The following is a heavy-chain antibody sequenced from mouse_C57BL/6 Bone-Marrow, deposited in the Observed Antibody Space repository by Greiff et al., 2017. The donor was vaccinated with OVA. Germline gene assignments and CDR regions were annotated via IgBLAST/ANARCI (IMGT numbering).Heavy chain of an antibody. D-gene: IGHD4-1*01. J-gene: IGHJ3*01. CDR1: GYTFTSYW. CDR2: IDPSDSYT. Sequence: QVQLQQPGAELVMPGASVKLSCKASGYTFTSYWMHWVKQRPGQGLEWIGEIDPSDSYTNYNQKFKGKSTLTVDKSSSTAYMQLSSLTSEDSAVYYCARKPSNWALFAYWGQGTLVTVSA. V-gene: IGHV1-69*01. CDR3: ARKPSNWALFAY.